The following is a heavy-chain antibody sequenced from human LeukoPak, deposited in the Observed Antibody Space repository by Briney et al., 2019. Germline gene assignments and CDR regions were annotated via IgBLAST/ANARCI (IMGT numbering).Heavy chain of an antibody. CDR3: AKDLLVVYYDFWSGYRYDAFDI. V-gene: IGHV3-23*01. CDR2: ISGSGSTT. D-gene: IGHD3-3*01. J-gene: IGHJ3*02. Sequence: GGSLRLSCAASGFTFRDYAMSWVRQAPGKGLEWVSTISGSGSTTYYADLVRGRFTISRDNSKNTLYLQMNSPRAEDTAVYYCAKDLLVVYYDFWSGYRYDAFDIWGQGKMVTVSS. CDR1: GFTFRDYA.